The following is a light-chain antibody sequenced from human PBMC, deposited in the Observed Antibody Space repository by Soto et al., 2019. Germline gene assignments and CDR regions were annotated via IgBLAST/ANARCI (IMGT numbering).Light chain of an antibody. CDR3: QQRSNWPPWT. J-gene: IGKJ1*01. V-gene: IGKV3-11*01. CDR2: DAS. Sequence: EIVLTQSPATLSLSPGERDTVSCRASQSVSSYLAWYQQTPGQAPRLLIYDASNRATGIPARFSGSGSGTDFTLTISSLEPEDFAVYYCQQRSNWPPWTFGQGTKVEIK. CDR1: QSVSSY.